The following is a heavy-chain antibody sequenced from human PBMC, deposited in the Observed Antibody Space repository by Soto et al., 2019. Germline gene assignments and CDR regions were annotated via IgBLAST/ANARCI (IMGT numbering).Heavy chain of an antibody. CDR2: IVPIVDTS. CDR3: VRVVAIPGYPDN. V-gene: IGHV1-69*12. Sequence: QVQLVQSGAEVRQPASSVKVSFKTSGGTFSRYAISWVRQAPGQGLEGMGGIVPIVDTSTYAQKFQGRVTITADESTSTAYMELSSLRSDDTAIYYCVRVVAIPGYPDNWGQGTLVTVSS. CDR1: GGTFSRYA. D-gene: IGHD5-12*01. J-gene: IGHJ4*02.